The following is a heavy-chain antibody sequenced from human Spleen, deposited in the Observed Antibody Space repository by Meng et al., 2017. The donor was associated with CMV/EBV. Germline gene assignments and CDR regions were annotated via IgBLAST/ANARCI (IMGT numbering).Heavy chain of an antibody. D-gene: IGHD6-19*01. CDR2: IYSGGSST. Sequence: CADSGFCFGSYAMRWVREAPGKGLEWVSVIYSGGSSTCYAGSVKGRFTISRDNSKNTLYLQMNSLRAEDTAVYYCAKDRSSGWYYFDYWGQGTLVTVSS. V-gene: IGHV3-23*03. CDR1: GFCFGSYA. CDR3: AKDRSSGWYYFDY. J-gene: IGHJ4*02.